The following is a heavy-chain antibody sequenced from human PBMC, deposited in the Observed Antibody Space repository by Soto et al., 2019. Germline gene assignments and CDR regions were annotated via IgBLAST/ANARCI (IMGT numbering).Heavy chain of an antibody. D-gene: IGHD2-2*01. CDR3: ARARQYCSSSSCYLDP. J-gene: IGHJ5*02. CDR1: GGSNSSNNW. Sequence: SETLSLTCAVFGGSNSSNNWWNWVRQHPGKGLEWIGEIHHSGSTKYNPSLKSRGTISVDKSKNQFSLTLNSVTAADTAVYYCARARQYCSSSSCYLDPWGQGTLITVSS. CDR2: IHHSGST. V-gene: IGHV4-4*02.